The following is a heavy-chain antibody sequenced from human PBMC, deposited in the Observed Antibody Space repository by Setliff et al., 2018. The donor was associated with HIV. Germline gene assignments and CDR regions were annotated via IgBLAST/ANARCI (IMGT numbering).Heavy chain of an antibody. J-gene: IGHJ6*03. CDR2: IIPEFGTA. V-gene: IGHV1-69*06. Sequence: SVKVSCKASGGAFSKYAITWVRQAPGQGLEWLGRIIPEFGTANYAPKFQGRVTISADKSTSTAYMELSSLRSEDTAVYYCARNPQPTGTPDYYYYYYMDVWGKGTTVTVSS. CDR3: ARNPQPTGTPDYYYYYYMDV. D-gene: IGHD1-1*01. CDR1: GGAFSKYA.